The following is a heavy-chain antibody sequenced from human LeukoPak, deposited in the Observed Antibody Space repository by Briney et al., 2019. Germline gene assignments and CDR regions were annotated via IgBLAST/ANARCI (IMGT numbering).Heavy chain of an antibody. V-gene: IGHV3-23*01. D-gene: IGHD3-22*01. CDR1: GFTFSSYG. CDR2: ISGSGGTT. J-gene: IGHJ4*02. Sequence: GGCLRLSCAASGFTFSSYGMSWGRQAPGEGLGWVSGISGSGGTTYYADSVKGRFTISRDNSKNSLSLQVSSLRAEDTAVYYCAKTNGYYSDWGQGTLVTVSS. CDR3: AKTNGYYSD.